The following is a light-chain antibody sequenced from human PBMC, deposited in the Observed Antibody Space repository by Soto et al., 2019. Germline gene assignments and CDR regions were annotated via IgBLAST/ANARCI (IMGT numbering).Light chain of an antibody. V-gene: IGKV3-20*01. CDR1: QTVRNNY. Sequence: ESVFTQSPGTLSLSAGECGTPSCMASQTVRNNYLAWYQQKTGQDPRLLIYDASSRATGIQDRFSGGGSGTDFTLKISSLQTEDFAVYYCQQSYSTMITFGQGTRLEIK. CDR3: QQSYSTMIT. J-gene: IGKJ5*01. CDR2: DAS.